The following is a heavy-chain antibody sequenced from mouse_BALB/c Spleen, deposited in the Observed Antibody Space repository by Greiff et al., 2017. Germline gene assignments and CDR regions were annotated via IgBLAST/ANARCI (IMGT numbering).Heavy chain of an antibody. Sequence: GQLQQSGAELVRSGASVKLSCTASGFNIKDYYMHWVKQRPEQGLEWIGWIDPENGDTEYAPKFQGKATMTADTSSNTAYLQLSSLTSEDTAVYYCRLLDYFDYWGQGTTLTVSS. J-gene: IGHJ2*01. CDR3: RLLDYFDY. V-gene: IGHV14-4*02. CDR1: GFNIKDYY. CDR2: IDPENGDT. D-gene: IGHD1-1*01.